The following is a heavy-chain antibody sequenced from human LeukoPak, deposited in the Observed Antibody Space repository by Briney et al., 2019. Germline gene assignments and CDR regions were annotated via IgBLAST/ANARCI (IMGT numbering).Heavy chain of an antibody. Sequence: ASETLSLTCTVSGGSISSYYWSWIRQPPGKGLEWIGYIYYSGSTNYNPSLKSRVTISVDTSKNQFSLKLSSVTAADTAVYYCAKRGGYSYGYSYYFDYWGQGTLVTVSS. CDR2: IYYSGST. CDR1: GGSISSYY. V-gene: IGHV4-59*12. CDR3: AKRGGYSYGYSYYFDY. D-gene: IGHD5-18*01. J-gene: IGHJ4*02.